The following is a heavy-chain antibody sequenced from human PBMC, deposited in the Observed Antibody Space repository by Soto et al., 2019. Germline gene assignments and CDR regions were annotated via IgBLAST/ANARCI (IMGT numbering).Heavy chain of an antibody. J-gene: IGHJ5*02. CDR3: PRVASCSGTICRGWFDP. CDR1: GGSMDAYY. V-gene: IGHV4-59*03. D-gene: IGHD2-2*01. CDR2: IYSTGTTSGTT. Sequence: LETLSLTCTVSGGSMDAYYWSWIRQPPGKGLEWIGYIYSTGTTSGTTNYNPSLKGRVAILVDTSKSQFSLRLTSVTAADTVVYHCPRVASCSGTICRGWFDPWCHGTLVTVAS.